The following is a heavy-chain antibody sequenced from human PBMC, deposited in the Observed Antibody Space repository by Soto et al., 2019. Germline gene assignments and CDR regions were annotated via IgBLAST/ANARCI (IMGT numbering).Heavy chain of an antibody. D-gene: IGHD5-12*01. CDR1: GDSISSYY. Sequence: PSETLSLTCTVSGDSISSYYWSWIRQPPGKGLEWIGYIYYSGSTNYNPSLKSRVTISVDAPKNQFSLKLTSVTAADTAVYYCARSVATNGPWGPGTLVTDSA. CDR3: ARSVATNGP. V-gene: IGHV4-59*01. J-gene: IGHJ5*02. CDR2: IYYSGST.